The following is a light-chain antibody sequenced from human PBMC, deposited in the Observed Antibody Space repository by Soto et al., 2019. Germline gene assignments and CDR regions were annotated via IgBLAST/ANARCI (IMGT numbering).Light chain of an antibody. CDR3: GQALHPPPT. V-gene: IGKV2-28*01. J-gene: IGKJ4*01. CDR1: QSPLHSDGYNH. Sequence: DIVMTQAPLSLPVTPGEPASISCRSSQSPLHSDGYNHLDWHLHKPGQPPQLLIYVGTKRDSGVPDRFSDSGSGTNFTLAISRVEAVDVGIYPCGQALHPPPTFGGGTKVETK. CDR2: VGT.